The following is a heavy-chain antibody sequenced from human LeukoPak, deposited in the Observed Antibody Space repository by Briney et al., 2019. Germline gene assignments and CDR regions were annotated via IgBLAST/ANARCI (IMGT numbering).Heavy chain of an antibody. CDR2: IYTSGST. Sequence: PSETLSLTCTVSGGSISSYYWRWIRQPAGKGLEWIGRIYTSGSTNYNPSLKSRVTMSVDTSKNQFSLKLSSVTAADTAVYYCARYWSSSGWYSFDPWGQGTLVTVSS. J-gene: IGHJ5*02. CDR1: GGSISSYY. D-gene: IGHD6-19*01. CDR3: ARYWSSSGWYSFDP. V-gene: IGHV4-4*07.